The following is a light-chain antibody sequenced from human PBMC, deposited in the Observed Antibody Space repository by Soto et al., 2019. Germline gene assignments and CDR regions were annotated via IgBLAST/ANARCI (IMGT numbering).Light chain of an antibody. V-gene: IGLV2-23*01. CDR1: SNDVGTYNL. J-gene: IGLJ1*01. Sequence: QSALTQPASVSGSPGQSITLSCTGTSNDVGTYNLVSWYKQHPGKAPKLIIFEGFKRPSGVSNRFSGSKSGTTASLTISGLQAEDEADYYCSSYAGSTAYVLGTGTKVTVL. CDR2: EGF. CDR3: SSYAGSTAYV.